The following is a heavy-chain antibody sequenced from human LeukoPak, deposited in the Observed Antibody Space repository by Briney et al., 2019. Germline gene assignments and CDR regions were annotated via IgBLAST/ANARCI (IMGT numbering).Heavy chain of an antibody. J-gene: IGHJ4*02. CDR1: GFTINSFA. V-gene: IGHV3-23*01. CDR2: ITDSGD. Sequence: GGSLRLSCEASGFTINSFAISWVRQDPGKGLEWISAITDSGDNYAGSVKGRFTISRDLSKSTVYLQMNSLRAEDTALYYCAKALSGHLPYFDSWGQGTLVTVSS. D-gene: IGHD1-26*01. CDR3: AKALSGHLPYFDS.